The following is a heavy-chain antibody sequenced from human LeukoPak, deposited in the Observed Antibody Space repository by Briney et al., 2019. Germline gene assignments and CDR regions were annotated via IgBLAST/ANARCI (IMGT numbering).Heavy chain of an antibody. Sequence: PGGSLRLSCAASGFTFSSYAMGWVRQAPGKGLEWVSSISGSGGSTYYADSVKGRFTISRDNSKNTLYLQMNSLRAEDTAVYYCANALRTTYCSSTSCPIRHWGQGTLVTVSS. CDR1: GFTFSSYA. D-gene: IGHD2-2*01. V-gene: IGHV3-23*01. J-gene: IGHJ4*02. CDR2: ISGSGGST. CDR3: ANALRTTYCSSTSCPIRH.